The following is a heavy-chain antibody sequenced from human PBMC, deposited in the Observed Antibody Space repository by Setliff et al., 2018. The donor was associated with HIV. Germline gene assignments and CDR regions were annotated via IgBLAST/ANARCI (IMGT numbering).Heavy chain of an antibody. V-gene: IGHV3-7*01. CDR2: INQDGNEK. Sequence: PGGSLRLSCAASELTFSNYAMTWVRQAPGKGLEWVANINQDGNEKNYVDSVKGRFTISRDNTKNSLYLQMDSLRAEDTTVYYCARKLQPGYGMDVWGQGTTVTVSS. D-gene: IGHD5-18*01. J-gene: IGHJ6*02. CDR3: ARKLQPGYGMDV. CDR1: ELTFSNYA.